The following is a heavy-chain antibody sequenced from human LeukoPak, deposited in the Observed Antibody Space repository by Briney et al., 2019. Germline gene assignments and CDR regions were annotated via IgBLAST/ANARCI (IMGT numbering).Heavy chain of an antibody. CDR3: ARVRYMGAFDI. D-gene: IGHD1-14*01. J-gene: IGHJ3*02. CDR1: GFTFSSYW. V-gene: IGHV3-7*01. CDR2: IKQDGSEK. Sequence: PGGSLRLSCAASGFTFSSYWMSWVRQAPGKGLEWVANIKQDGSEKYYVDSVKGRFTISRDNAKNSLYLQMNSLRAEDTAVYHCARVRYMGAFDIWGQGTMVTVSS.